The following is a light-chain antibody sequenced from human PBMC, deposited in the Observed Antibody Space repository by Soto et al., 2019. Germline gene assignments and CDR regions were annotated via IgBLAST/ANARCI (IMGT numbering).Light chain of an antibody. V-gene: IGLV2-23*01. CDR2: EGS. Sequence: QSVLTQPASVSGSPGQSITISCTGSSSDVGSSNLVSWYQQHPGKATKLIIYEGSRRPSGVSGRFSGSMSGNTASLTISGLQAEDEADYYCCSFARSSTSYGFGTGTKVT. J-gene: IGLJ1*01. CDR3: CSFARSSTSYG. CDR1: SSDVGSSNL.